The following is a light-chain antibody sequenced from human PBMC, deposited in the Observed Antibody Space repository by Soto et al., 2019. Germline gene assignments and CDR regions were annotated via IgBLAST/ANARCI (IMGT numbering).Light chain of an antibody. V-gene: IGKV1-33*01. CDR1: QDIDKY. J-gene: IGKJ4*01. CDR2: DAS. Sequence: DIQMTQSPSSLSASVGDRVTITCQASQDIDKYLNWYQQKPGKAPKLLIYDASDLETGVPSRFSGSGSGTDFTFTISSLQPEDCATYFCQQYDNLPLTFGGGTKVEIK. CDR3: QQYDNLPLT.